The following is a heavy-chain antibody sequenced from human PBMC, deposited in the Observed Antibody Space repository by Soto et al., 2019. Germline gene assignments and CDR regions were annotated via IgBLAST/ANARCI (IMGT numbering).Heavy chain of an antibody. J-gene: IGHJ5*02. V-gene: IGHV4-39*01. D-gene: IGHD6-13*01. Sequence: SESLSLTCNVSGGSISSSRSYWAWFRQPPGKELEWIANIFYAGNTYYNRSLKSRVTVSVDTSKNQFSLKLDSVTAADTAVYYCARQAAAPGIDLWFDPWGQGTLVTVS. CDR3: ARQAAAPGIDLWFDP. CDR1: GGSISSSRSY. CDR2: IFYAGNT.